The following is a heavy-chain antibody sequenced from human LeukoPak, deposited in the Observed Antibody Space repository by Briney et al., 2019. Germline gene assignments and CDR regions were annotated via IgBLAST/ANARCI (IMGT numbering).Heavy chain of an antibody. CDR3: SSDWALSS. D-gene: IGHD2-2*01. J-gene: IGHJ5*02. Sequence: SQTLSLTCAISGDSVSSNSAAWNWIRQSPSRGLEWLGRTYFRSQWYQDYAVSVKGRITIDSDTSKNQFSLHLSSVTPGDTAVYYCSSDWALSSWGQGTLVTVSS. V-gene: IGHV6-1*01. CDR1: GDSVSSNSAA. CDR2: TYFRSQWYQ.